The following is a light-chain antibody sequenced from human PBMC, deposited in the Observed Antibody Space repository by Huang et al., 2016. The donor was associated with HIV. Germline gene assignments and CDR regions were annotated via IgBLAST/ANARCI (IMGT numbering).Light chain of an antibody. Sequence: EIVLTQSPGTLSLSPGDRAALSCRASQSISSAFLGWYQQKPGQTPRLLIYGASSRAAGIPDRFSGSGSGTDFTLTISRLEPEDFAVYYCQHFDSSSWTFGPGTKVEIK. CDR2: GAS. CDR3: QHFDSSSWT. V-gene: IGKV3-20*01. CDR1: QSISSAF. J-gene: IGKJ1*01.